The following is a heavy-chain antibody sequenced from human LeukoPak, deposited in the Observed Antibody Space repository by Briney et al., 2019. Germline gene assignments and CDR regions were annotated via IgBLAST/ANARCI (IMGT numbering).Heavy chain of an antibody. V-gene: IGHV3-74*03. Sequence: GGCLRLSCAASGFSFSNHWMHWVRQVPGKGLVWVSRINSDGSSTTYADSVKGRFTISRDNAKNTLYLQMNSLRDEDTAVYYCTRDVSQSSSWYGEFDYWGQGTQVTVSS. J-gene: IGHJ4*02. CDR1: GFSFSNHW. CDR2: INSDGSST. CDR3: TRDVSQSSSWYGEFDY. D-gene: IGHD6-13*01.